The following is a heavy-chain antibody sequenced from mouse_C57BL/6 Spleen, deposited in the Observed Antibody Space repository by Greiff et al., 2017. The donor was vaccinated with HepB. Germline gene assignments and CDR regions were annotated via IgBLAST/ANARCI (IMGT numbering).Heavy chain of an antibody. J-gene: IGHJ4*01. CDR3: ARSYSNYFYAMDY. Sequence: VHVKQSGAELVRPGSSVKMSCKTSGYTFTSYGINWVKQRPGQGLEWIGYIYIGNGYTEYNEKFKGKATLTSDTSSSTAYMQLSSLTSEDSAIYFCARSYSNYFYAMDYWGQGTSVTVSS. D-gene: IGHD2-5*01. CDR2: IYIGNGYT. CDR1: GYTFTSYG. V-gene: IGHV1-58*01.